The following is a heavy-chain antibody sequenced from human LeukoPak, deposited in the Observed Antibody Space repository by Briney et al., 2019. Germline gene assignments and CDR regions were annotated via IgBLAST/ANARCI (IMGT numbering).Heavy chain of an antibody. Sequence: PSGTLSLTCAVSGGSISSSNWWSWVRQPPGKGLEWIGEIYHSGSTNYNPSLKSRVTISVDKSKNQFSLKLSSVTAADTAVYYCAKDRGSWFALFDSWGQGTLVTVSS. CDR2: IYHSGST. CDR1: GGSISSSNW. V-gene: IGHV4-4*02. J-gene: IGHJ4*02. D-gene: IGHD6-13*01. CDR3: AKDRGSWFALFDS.